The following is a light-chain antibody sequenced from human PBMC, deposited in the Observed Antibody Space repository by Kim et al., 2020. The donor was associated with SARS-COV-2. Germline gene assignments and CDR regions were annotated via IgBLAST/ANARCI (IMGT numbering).Light chain of an antibody. CDR1: SSDVGRYNY. V-gene: IGLV2-11*01. Sequence: QSALTQPRSVSGSPGQSVTISCIGTSSDVGRYNYVSWYQQHPGKAPKFVIYDVTKRPSGVPNRFSGSKSGNTASLTISGLQTEDEADYYCCSYAGTYTFVFGTGTKFTVL. J-gene: IGLJ1*01. CDR3: CSYAGTYTFV. CDR2: DVT.